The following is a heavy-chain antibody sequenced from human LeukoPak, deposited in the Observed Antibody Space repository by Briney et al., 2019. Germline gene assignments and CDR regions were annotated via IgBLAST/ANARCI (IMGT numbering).Heavy chain of an antibody. V-gene: IGHV3-21*01. CDR3: ARDRGAYCGGDCYLGFDY. Sequence: GGSLRLSCAASDFTFSRYSMNWFRQAPGEGLEWVSSIRSGGHDIYYADSVKGRFTISRDNAKNSLYLQMNSLRVEDTAVYYCARDRGAYCGGDCYLGFDYWGRGTLVTLSS. J-gene: IGHJ4*01. CDR1: DFTFSRYS. D-gene: IGHD2-21*02. CDR2: IRSGGHDI.